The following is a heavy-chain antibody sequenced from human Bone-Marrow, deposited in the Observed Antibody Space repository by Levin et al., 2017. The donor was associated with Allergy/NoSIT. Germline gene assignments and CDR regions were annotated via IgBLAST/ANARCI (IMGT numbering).Heavy chain of an antibody. J-gene: IGHJ5*02. CDR2: INHSGNT. V-gene: IGHV4-34*01. CDR3: ARARYGCSGGSCYSASFDP. D-gene: IGHD2-15*01. CDR1: GGSFSAYY. Sequence: ASETLSLTCAVYGGSFSAYYWSWIRQPPGKGLEWIGEINHSGNTNYNPSLKSRVTISVDTSKNQFSLKLSSVTAADTAVYYCARARYGCSGGSCYSASFDPWGQGTLVTVSS.